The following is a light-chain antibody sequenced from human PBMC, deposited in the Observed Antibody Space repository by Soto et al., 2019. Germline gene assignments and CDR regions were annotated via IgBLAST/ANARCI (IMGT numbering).Light chain of an antibody. CDR2: STK. CDR3: VLYIGGVGV. Sequence: QTVVTQEPSFSVSPGGTVTLTCGLSSGSVSTSYYPSWYQQTPGQAPRTLIYSTKTRSSGVPDRFSGSILGNKAALTITGAQADDESDYYCVLYIGGVGVFGGGTKLTVL. V-gene: IGLV8-61*01. J-gene: IGLJ3*02. CDR1: SGSVSTSYY.